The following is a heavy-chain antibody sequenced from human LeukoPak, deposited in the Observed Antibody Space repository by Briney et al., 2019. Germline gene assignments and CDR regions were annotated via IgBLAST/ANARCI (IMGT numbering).Heavy chain of an antibody. D-gene: IGHD6-19*01. V-gene: IGHV3-23*01. Sequence: QPGGSLRLSCAVSGFSVSSYGMSWVRQAPGKGLEWISAINLNGDTKYYADSVKGLFTISRDHSENTLYLHMNSLRTEDTAVYYCAQGYSSGWFPNWGQGSLVSVSS. CDR2: INLNGDTK. CDR1: GFSVSSYG. CDR3: AQGYSSGWFPN. J-gene: IGHJ4*02.